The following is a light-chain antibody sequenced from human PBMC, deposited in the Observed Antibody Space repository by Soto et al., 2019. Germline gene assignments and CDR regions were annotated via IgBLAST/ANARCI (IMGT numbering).Light chain of an antibody. V-gene: IGKV3-20*01. J-gene: IGKJ1*01. CDR2: GAS. CDR1: QSVSSY. Sequence: EIVLMQSPGTLSLSPGERATLFCRASQSVSSYLAWYQQKPGQAPRLLIYGASSRATGIPDRFSGSGSGTDFTLTISRLEPEDFAVYYCQQYGSPSRTFGQGTKVEIK. CDR3: QQYGSPSRT.